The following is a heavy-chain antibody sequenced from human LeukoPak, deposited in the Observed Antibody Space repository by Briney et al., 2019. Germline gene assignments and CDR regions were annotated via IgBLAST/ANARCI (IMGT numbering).Heavy chain of an antibody. CDR3: ARRTLPYLDG. Sequence: GGSLRLSCAASGFTFSSSWMTWVRQAPGKGLEWVANIKQDGSEESYVDSVRGRFTISRDNAENSLYLQMNSLRAEDTAVYFCARRTLPYLDGWGKGTTVTVSS. D-gene: IGHD1/OR15-1a*01. V-gene: IGHV3-7*01. J-gene: IGHJ6*03. CDR1: GFTFSSSW. CDR2: IKQDGSEE.